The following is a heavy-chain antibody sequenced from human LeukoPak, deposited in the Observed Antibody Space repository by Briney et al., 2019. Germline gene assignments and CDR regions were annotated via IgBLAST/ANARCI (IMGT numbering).Heavy chain of an antibody. D-gene: IGHD2-15*01. CDR1: GFTFSSYS. Sequence: GGCLRLSCAASGFTFSSYSMNWVRQAPGKGLEWVSSISSSSSYIYYADSVKGRFTISRDNAKNSLYLQMNSLRAEDTAVYYCAREYCSGGSCYLADYWGQGTLVTVSS. CDR2: ISSSSSYI. V-gene: IGHV3-21*01. J-gene: IGHJ4*02. CDR3: AREYCSGGSCYLADY.